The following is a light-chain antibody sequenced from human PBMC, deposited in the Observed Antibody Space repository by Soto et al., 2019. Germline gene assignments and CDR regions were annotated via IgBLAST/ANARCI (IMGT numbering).Light chain of an antibody. Sequence: QSALTQPASVSGSPGQSITISCTGTSSDVGSYNLVSWYQQHPSKAPKPMIYEGSKRPSGVSNRFSGSKSGNTASLTISGLQAEDEADYYCCSYAGSSTLDVFGTGTKVTVL. V-gene: IGLV2-23*01. J-gene: IGLJ1*01. CDR3: CSYAGSSTLDV. CDR2: EGS. CDR1: SSDVGSYNL.